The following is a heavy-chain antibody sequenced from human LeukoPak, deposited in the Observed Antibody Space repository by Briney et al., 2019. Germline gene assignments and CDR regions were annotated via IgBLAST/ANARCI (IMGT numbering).Heavy chain of an antibody. CDR2: IKQDGTEK. CDR1: GFTFSSYW. J-gene: IGHJ4*02. D-gene: IGHD6-6*01. Sequence: GGSLRLSCAASGFTFSSYWMSWIRQAPGEGLEWVANIKQDGTEKYYMDSVKGRFSISRDNAKNSLYLQMNALRAEDTAVYYCARDVRPDYWGQGTLVTVST. V-gene: IGHV3-7*04. CDR3: ARDVRPDY.